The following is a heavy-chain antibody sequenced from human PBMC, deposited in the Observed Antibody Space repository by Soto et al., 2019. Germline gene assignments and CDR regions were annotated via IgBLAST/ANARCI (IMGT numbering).Heavy chain of an antibody. Sequence: GGSLRLSCAASGFTVSSNYMSWVRQAPGKGLEWVSVIYSGGSTYYADSVKGRFTISRDSSKSTLYLQMNSLRAEDTAVYYCARALAAAGDYYYYGMDVWGQGTTVTVSS. CDR3: ARALAAAGDYYYYGMDV. V-gene: IGHV3-53*01. CDR1: GFTVSSNY. D-gene: IGHD6-13*01. J-gene: IGHJ6*02. CDR2: IYSGGST.